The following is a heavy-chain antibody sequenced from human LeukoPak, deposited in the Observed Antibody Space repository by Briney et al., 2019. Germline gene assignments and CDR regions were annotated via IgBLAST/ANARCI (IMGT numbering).Heavy chain of an antibody. CDR1: GFTFSSYA. V-gene: IGHV3-23*01. J-gene: IGHJ4*02. D-gene: IGHD6-6*01. Sequence: GGSLRLSCAASGFTFSSYAMHWVRQAPGKGLEWVSAISGSGGSTNYADSVKGRFTISRDNSQNTLYLQMNSLRAEDTALYYCAKRIAAQENFDYWGQGTLVTVSS. CDR3: AKRIAAQENFDY. CDR2: ISGSGGST.